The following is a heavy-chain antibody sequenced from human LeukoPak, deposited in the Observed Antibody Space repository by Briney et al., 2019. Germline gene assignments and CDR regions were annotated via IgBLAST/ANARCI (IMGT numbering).Heavy chain of an antibody. Sequence: QPGGSLRLSCAASGFTFSSYAMSWVRQAPGKGLEWVSAISGSGGSTYYADSVKGRFTISRDNSKNTLYLQMNSLRAEDTAVYYCARGGNWNSASYPRPPDYWGQGTLVTVSS. CDR2: ISGSGGST. CDR3: ARGGNWNSASYPRPPDY. D-gene: IGHD1-7*01. V-gene: IGHV3-23*01. J-gene: IGHJ4*02. CDR1: GFTFSSYA.